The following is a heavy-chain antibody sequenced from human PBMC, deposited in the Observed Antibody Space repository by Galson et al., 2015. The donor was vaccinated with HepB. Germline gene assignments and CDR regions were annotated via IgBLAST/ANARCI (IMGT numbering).Heavy chain of an antibody. V-gene: IGHV1-2*06. CDR3: ALYDFWSGYYTEGDY. Sequence: SVKVSCKASGYTFTGYYMHWVRQAPGQGLEWMGRINPNSGGTNYAQKFQGRVTMTRDTSISTAYMELSRLRSDDTAVYYCALYDFWSGYYTEGDYWGQGTLVTVSS. CDR1: GYTFTGYY. J-gene: IGHJ4*02. CDR2: INPNSGGT. D-gene: IGHD3-3*01.